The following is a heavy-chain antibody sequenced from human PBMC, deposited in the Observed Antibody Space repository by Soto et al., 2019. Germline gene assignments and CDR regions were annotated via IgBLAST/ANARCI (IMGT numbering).Heavy chain of an antibody. CDR3: EKYYDSSGYYHFEP. CDR2: IYYSGST. D-gene: IGHD3-22*01. V-gene: IGHV4-59*01. J-gene: IGHJ5*02. CDR1: VGSISSYY. Sequence: SETLSLTCTVSVGSISSYYWSWIRQPPGKGLEWIGYIYYSGSTNYNPSLKSRVTISVDTSKNQFSLKLSSVTASDTAVYYCEKYYDSSGYYHFEPWGQGTRVTVSS.